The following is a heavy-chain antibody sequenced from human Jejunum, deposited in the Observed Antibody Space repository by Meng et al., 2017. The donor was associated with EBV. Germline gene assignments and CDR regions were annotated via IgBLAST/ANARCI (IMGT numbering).Heavy chain of an antibody. Sequence: QVQLQELGPGLVKPSETLSLTCTVAGDSVSSRSYYWNWIRQPPGKGLEWIGYMYYSGSSNYNPSLKSRVTISIDMSKNQFSLKLNSVTAADTAVYYCAGDRRAYCGSDCNPLDYWGQGTLVTVSS. CDR1: GDSVSSRSYY. D-gene: IGHD2-21*02. CDR2: MYYSGSS. V-gene: IGHV4-61*01. CDR3: AGDRRAYCGSDCNPLDY. J-gene: IGHJ4*02.